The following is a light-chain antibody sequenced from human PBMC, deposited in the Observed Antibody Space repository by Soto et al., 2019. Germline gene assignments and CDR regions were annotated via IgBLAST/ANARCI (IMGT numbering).Light chain of an antibody. J-gene: IGKJ2*01. Sequence: EIVLTQSPATLSLSPGERATLSCRASQSVSSYLAWYQQKPGQAPRLLIYDASNRATGIPARFSGSGSGTDFTPTISSLEPEDSAVYYCQQRSTWPPTFGQGTKLEIK. V-gene: IGKV3-11*01. CDR2: DAS. CDR3: QQRSTWPPT. CDR1: QSVSSY.